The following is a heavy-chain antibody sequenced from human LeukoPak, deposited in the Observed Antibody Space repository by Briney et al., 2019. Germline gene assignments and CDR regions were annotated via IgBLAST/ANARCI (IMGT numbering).Heavy chain of an antibody. CDR2: ISYDGSNK. D-gene: IGHD3-3*01. CDR3: ARDDYDFWTGYYPYYYYGMDV. J-gene: IGHJ6*02. Sequence: GRSLRLSCAASGFTFSSYAMHWVRQAPGKGLEWVAVISYDGSNKYYADSVKGRFTISRDNSKNTLYLQMNSLRAEDTAVYYFARDDYDFWTGYYPYYYYGMDVWGQGTTVTVSS. V-gene: IGHV3-30-3*01. CDR1: GFTFSSYA.